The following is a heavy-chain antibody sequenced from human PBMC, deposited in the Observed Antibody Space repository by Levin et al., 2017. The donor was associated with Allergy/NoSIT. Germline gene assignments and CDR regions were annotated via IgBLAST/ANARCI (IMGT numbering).Heavy chain of an antibody. CDR1: GFTFSSYG. Sequence: QPGGSLRLSCAASGFTFSSYGMHWVRQAPGKGLEWVAVISYDGSNKYYADSVKGRFTISRDNSKNTLYLQMNSLRAEDTAVYYCAHGSGWYLGKFGFDPWGQGTLVTVSS. CDR3: AHGSGWYLGKFGFDP. D-gene: IGHD6-19*01. CDR2: ISYDGSNK. V-gene: IGHV3-30*03. J-gene: IGHJ5*02.